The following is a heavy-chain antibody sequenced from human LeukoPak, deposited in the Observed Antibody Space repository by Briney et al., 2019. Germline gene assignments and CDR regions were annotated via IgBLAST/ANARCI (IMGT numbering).Heavy chain of an antibody. D-gene: IGHD2-8*02. V-gene: IGHV3-7*01. CDR3: ARDVLGGAFDI. CDR1: GFTFSSYW. J-gene: IGHJ3*02. Sequence: GGSLRLSCAASGFTFSSYWMAWVRQNPGKGLEWVANIKPDGSERNHVDSVKGRFTISRDNAKNSLYLQMNSLRAEDTAVHYCARDVLGGAFDIWGQGTMVTVSS. CDR2: IKPDGSER.